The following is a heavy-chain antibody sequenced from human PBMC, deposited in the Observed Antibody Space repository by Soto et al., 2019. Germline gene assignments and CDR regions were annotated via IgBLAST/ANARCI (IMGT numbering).Heavy chain of an antibody. CDR3: ARRNIVGATRGGGYYYYYGMDV. CDR1: GGSISSSSYY. CDR2: IYYSGST. J-gene: IGHJ6*02. Sequence: PSETLSLTCTVSGGSISSSSYYWGWIRQPPGKGLEWIGSIYYSGSTYYNPSLKSRVTISVDTSKNPFSLKLSSVTAGDTAVYYCARRNIVGATRGGGYYYYYGMDVWGQGTTVTVSS. V-gene: IGHV4-39*01. D-gene: IGHD1-26*01.